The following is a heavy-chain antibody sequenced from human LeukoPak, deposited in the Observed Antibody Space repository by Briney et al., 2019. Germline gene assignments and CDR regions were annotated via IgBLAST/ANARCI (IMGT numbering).Heavy chain of an antibody. J-gene: IGHJ6*02. CDR1: GVTFCSYE. Sequence: GGTLRLSCAASGVTFCSYEMNWIRQAPGKGLEWVSYSSSSGFTIYYADSVKGRFTISRDNIDNSLYLQMNSLRAEDTAVYYCARGGENLIEVEPAPMDVWGRGTTVTVSS. V-gene: IGHV3-48*03. CDR3: ARGGENLIEVEPAPMDV. CDR2: SSSSGFTI. D-gene: IGHD2-2*01.